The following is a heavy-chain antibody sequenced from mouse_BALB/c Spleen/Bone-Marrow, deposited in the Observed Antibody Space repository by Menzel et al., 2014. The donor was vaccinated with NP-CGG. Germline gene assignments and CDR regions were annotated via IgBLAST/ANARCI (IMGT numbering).Heavy chain of an antibody. J-gene: IGHJ1*01. CDR3: ARSPGYWYFDV. CDR2: INPSNGGT. Sequence: QVTLKVSGAELVRPGVSVKLSCKASGYTFTTYWMHWIKQRPEQGLERIGEINPSNGGTNYNEKFKSKATLTVDKSSSTAYMRLSSLTSEDSAVYYCARSPGYWYFDVWGAGTTVTVSS. CDR1: GYTFTTYW. V-gene: IGHV1S81*02.